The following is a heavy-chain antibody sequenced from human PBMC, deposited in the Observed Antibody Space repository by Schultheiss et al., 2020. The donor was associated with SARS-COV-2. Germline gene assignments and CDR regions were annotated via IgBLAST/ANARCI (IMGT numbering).Heavy chain of an antibody. V-gene: IGHV3-48*04. CDR1: GFTFSSYS. CDR3: ARVRSSSWFSRYYYYGMDV. J-gene: IGHJ6*02. Sequence: GESLKISCAASGFTFSSYSMSWIRQAPGKGLEWVSYISSSGSTIYYADSVKGRFTISRDNAKNSLYLQMNSLRAEDTAVYYCARVRSSSWFSRYYYYGMDVWGQGTTVTVSS. D-gene: IGHD6-13*01. CDR2: ISSSGSTI.